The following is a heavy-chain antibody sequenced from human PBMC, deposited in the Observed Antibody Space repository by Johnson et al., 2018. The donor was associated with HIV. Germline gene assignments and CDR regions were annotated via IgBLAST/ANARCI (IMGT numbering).Heavy chain of an antibody. CDR2: ISGSGGST. J-gene: IGHJ3*02. Sequence: VQLVESGGGLVKPGGSLRVSCAASGFTFRDYHMSWIRQAPGKGLEWVSAISGSGGSTYYADSVKGRFTISRDNSKNTLYLQMSSLRAEDTAVYYCARGRSSSSTAAFDIWGQGTMVTVSS. CDR1: GFTFRDYH. V-gene: IGHV3-23*04. D-gene: IGHD6-6*01. CDR3: ARGRSSSSTAAFDI.